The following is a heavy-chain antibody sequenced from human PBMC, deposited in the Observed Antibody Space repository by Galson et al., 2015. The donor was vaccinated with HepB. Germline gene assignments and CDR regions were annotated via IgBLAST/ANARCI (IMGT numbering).Heavy chain of an antibody. CDR2: ISGSGAGT. CDR3: ATRRPPGTTPDY. V-gene: IGHV3-23*01. D-gene: IGHD1-14*01. J-gene: IGHJ4*02. Sequence: SLRLSCAASGFTVSGSYMSWVRQAPGKGLEWISGISGSGAGTFYADSVKGRFTVSRDNSKSTLYLQMNSLRVEDMGVYYCATRRPPGTTPDYWGQGSLVTVSS. CDR1: GFTVSGSY.